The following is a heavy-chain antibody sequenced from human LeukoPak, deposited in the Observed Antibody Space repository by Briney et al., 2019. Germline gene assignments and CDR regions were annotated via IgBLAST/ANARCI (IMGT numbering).Heavy chain of an antibody. V-gene: IGHV3-30*18. CDR1: GFTFSSYG. CDR3: AKAAMQLYYYYGMDV. Sequence: GGSLRLSCAASGFTFSSYGMHWVRQAPGKGLEWVAVISYDGSNKYYADSVKGRFTISRDNSKNTLYLQMNSLRAEDTAVYYCAKAAMQLYYYYGMDVWGQGTTVTVSS. CDR2: ISYDGSNK. D-gene: IGHD2-2*01. J-gene: IGHJ6*02.